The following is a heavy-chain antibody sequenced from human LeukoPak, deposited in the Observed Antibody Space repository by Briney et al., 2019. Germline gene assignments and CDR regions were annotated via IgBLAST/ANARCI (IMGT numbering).Heavy chain of an antibody. CDR3: AREGTAGTNLNWFDP. V-gene: IGHV4-59*01. D-gene: IGHD1-1*01. Sequence: SETLSLTCTVSGGSISSYYWSWIRQPPGKGLEWIGYTSYSGSTNFNPSPKSRVTISVDTSMNQFSLKLSSVTAADTAVYYCAREGTAGTNLNWFDPWGQGTLATVSS. CDR2: TSYSGST. J-gene: IGHJ5*02. CDR1: GGSISSYY.